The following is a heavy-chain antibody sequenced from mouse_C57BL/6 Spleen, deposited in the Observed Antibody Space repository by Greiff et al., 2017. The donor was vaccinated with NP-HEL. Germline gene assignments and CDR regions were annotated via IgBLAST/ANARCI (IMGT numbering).Heavy chain of an antibody. CDR1: GYTFTDYE. Sequence: QVHVKQSGAELVRPGASVTLSCKASGYTFTDYEMHWVKQTPVHGLEWIGAIDPETGGTAYNQKFKGKAILTADKSSSTAYMELRSLTSEDSAVYYCTRSALYYDYGFAYWGQGTLVTVSA. CDR2: IDPETGGT. J-gene: IGHJ3*01. V-gene: IGHV1-15*01. CDR3: TRSALYYDYGFAY. D-gene: IGHD2-4*01.